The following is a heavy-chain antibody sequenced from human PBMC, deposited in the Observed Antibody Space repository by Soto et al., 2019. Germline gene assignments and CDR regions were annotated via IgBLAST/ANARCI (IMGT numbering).Heavy chain of an antibody. CDR3: AKDIGNTIQLDH. D-gene: IGHD5-18*01. Sequence: PGGSLRLSCAASGFTFDDYAMYWVRQTPGKGLEWVSGISGNSGNIGYADSVKGRFTISRDNAKNSLYLQMDSLRAEDSGLYYCAKDIGNTIQLDHWGHGTLVTVSS. V-gene: IGHV3-9*01. J-gene: IGHJ4*01. CDR2: ISGNSGNI. CDR1: GFTFDDYA.